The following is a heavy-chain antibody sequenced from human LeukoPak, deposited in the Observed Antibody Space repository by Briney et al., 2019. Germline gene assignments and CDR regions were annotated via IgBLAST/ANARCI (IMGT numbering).Heavy chain of an antibody. CDR2: INPSGGST. V-gene: IGHV1-46*01. CDR1: GYTFTSYY. D-gene: IGHD1-20*01. Sequence: ASVKVSCKASGYTFTSYYMHWVRQAPGQGLEWMGIINPSGGSTSYAQKFQGRVTMTRDMSTSTVYMELSSLRSEDTAVYYCARGRITGTTGRYYYYMDVWGKGTTVTISS. CDR3: ARGRITGTTGRYYYYMDV. J-gene: IGHJ6*03.